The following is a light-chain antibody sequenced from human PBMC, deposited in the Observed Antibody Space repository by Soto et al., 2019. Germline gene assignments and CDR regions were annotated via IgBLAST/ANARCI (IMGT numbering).Light chain of an antibody. CDR2: GAS. CDR1: QSVSSSY. CDR3: QQYGSSAWT. Sequence: EIVWTQCPGTLSLSPGERATLSCRASQSVSSSYLAWYQQKPGQAPRLLIYGASSRATGIPDRFSGSGSGTDFTLTISRREPEDFAVYYCQQYGSSAWTFGQGTKVEIK. J-gene: IGKJ1*01. V-gene: IGKV3-20*01.